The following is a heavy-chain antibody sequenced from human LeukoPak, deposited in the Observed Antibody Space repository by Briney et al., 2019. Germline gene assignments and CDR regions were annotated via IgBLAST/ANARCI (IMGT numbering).Heavy chain of an antibody. V-gene: IGHV4-34*01. D-gene: IGHD6-6*01. CDR1: GGSFSDYY. CDR2: INHTGGT. CDR3: ARGSSSHWYFDL. J-gene: IGHJ2*01. Sequence: SETLSLTCAVYGGSFSDYYWSWIRQPPGKGLEWIGEINHTGGTNYNPSLKSRVTISIDTSKKQFSLRLTSVTAADTAVYFCARGSSSHWYFDLWGRDTLVTVSS.